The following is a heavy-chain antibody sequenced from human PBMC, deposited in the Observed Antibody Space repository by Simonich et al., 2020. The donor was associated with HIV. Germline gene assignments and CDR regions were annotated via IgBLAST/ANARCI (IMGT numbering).Heavy chain of an antibody. D-gene: IGHD3-10*01. CDR3: ARVGYYGSGTFDL. V-gene: IGHV3-53*01. CDR1: GFTVSTNY. Sequence: EVQLVESGGGLIQPGGSLRLSCAASGFTVSTNYMSWVRQAPGKGLEWVSNSYSGGSTFYADSVKCRFTISRDNAKNTLYLQINSLRAGDTAVYYCARVGYYGSGTFDLWGRGTLVTVSS. CDR2: SYSGGST. J-gene: IGHJ2*01.